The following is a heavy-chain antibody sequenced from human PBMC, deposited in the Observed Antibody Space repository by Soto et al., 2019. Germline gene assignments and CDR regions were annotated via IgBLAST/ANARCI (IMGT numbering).Heavy chain of an antibody. D-gene: IGHD6-6*01. J-gene: IGHJ5*02. CDR2: IYYSGST. CDR1: GGSISSSSYY. V-gene: IGHV4-39*01. CDR3: ARLLEYSSSSWFDP. Sequence: SETLSLTCTVSGGSISSSSYYWGWIRQPPGKGLEWIGSIYYSGSTYYNPSLKSRVTISVDTSKNQFSLNLSSVTAADTAVYYCARLLEYSSSSWFDPWGQGTLVTVSS.